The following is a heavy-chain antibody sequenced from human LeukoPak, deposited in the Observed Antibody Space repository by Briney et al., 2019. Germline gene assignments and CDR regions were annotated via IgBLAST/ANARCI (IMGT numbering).Heavy chain of an antibody. D-gene: IGHD4-23*01. Sequence: SSETLSLTCTVSGGSISGGGYYWSWIRQPAGKGLEWIGRIYTSGSTDYNPSLKSRVTISLDMSKNQLSLKLSSVTAADTAVYYCASNYGGNSRAYDTFDIWGQGTMVTVSS. CDR2: IYTSGST. V-gene: IGHV4-61*02. CDR3: ASNYGGNSRAYDTFDI. J-gene: IGHJ3*02. CDR1: GGSISGGGYY.